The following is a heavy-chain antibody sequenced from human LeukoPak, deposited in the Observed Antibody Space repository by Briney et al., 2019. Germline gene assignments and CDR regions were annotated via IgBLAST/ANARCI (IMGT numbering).Heavy chain of an antibody. J-gene: IGHJ6*03. CDR2: IYTSERT. CDR1: GDSISSGNYY. Sequence: PSETLSLTCTVSGDSISSGNYYWSWIRQPAGKGLEWIGRIYTSERTNYNPSLKNRVTVSLDTSKLQFSLRLTSVTAADTAVYYCAREEGVAVWKAPGDYFYYYMDVWGKGTTVTVSS. CDR3: AREEGVAVWKAPGDYFYYYMDV. V-gene: IGHV4-61*02. D-gene: IGHD6-19*01.